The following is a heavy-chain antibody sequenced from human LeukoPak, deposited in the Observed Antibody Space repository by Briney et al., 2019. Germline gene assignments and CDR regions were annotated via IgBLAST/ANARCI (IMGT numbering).Heavy chain of an antibody. CDR1: GFTFSSYS. V-gene: IGHV3-21*01. CDR2: ISSSSGYI. J-gene: IGHJ4*02. Sequence: GGSLRLSWAASGFTFSSYSMNWVRQAPGKGPEWVSSISSSSGYIYYADSVKGRFTISRDNAKNSLYLQMNSLRAEDTAVYYCARDYYDSSGYVDYWGQGTLVTVSS. D-gene: IGHD3-22*01. CDR3: ARDYYDSSGYVDY.